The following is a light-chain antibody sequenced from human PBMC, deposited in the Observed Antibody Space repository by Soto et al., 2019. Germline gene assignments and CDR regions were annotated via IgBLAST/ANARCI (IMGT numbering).Light chain of an antibody. CDR2: GAS. CDR1: QSVSSN. J-gene: IGKJ1*01. CDR3: QQYNNWPPWT. Sequence: EIGMTQSPATLSVSPGERATLSCRARQSVSSNLAWYQQKPGQAPSLLLYGASPRATGVPARVSGSGSGTEFTLTISSLQSEDFAVDYCQQYNNWPPWTFGQGTKVEIK. V-gene: IGKV3-15*01.